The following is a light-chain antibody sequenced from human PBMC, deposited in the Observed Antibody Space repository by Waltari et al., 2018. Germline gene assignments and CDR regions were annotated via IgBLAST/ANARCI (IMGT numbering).Light chain of an antibody. CDR2: KGN. V-gene: IGLV8-61*01. CDR1: SGSVSTTSY. CDR3: ALYMGSGMWV. Sequence: QTVVTQEPSLSVSPGGTVTLTCALSSGSVSTTSYATWYQQTPGQPPRTLVYKGNARSSGVPDRFSGSILGNTAALTITGAQADDESDYYCALYMGSGMWVFGGGTKLTVL. J-gene: IGLJ3*02.